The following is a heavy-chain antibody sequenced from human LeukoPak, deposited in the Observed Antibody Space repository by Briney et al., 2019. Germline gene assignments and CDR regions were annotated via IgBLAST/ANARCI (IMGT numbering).Heavy chain of an antibody. D-gene: IGHD5-12*01. J-gene: IGHJ1*01. V-gene: IGHV3-7*01. CDR2: IKEDGSRE. Sequence: PGGSLRLSRAASGFTFSTYWMTWVRQAPGKGLEWVANIKEDGSREYYVDSVKGRFTISRDNAKNSLYLQMDSLTAEDTAVYYCARDSPGYGAYVSWGQGTLVSVSS. CDR3: ARDSPGYGAYVS. CDR1: GFTFSTYW.